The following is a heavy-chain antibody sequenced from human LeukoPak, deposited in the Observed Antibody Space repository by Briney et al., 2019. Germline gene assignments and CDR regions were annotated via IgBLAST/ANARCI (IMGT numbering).Heavy chain of an antibody. CDR1: GYTFTRYH. CDR3: AREQRRYRYGQSLGY. CDR2: INPKSDGT. Sequence: ASVKVSCKASGYTFTRYHMHWVRQAPGQGLEWMGWINPKSDGTNYAQKFQGGVTMTRDTPISTVYVELSRLRADDRPGYDFAREQRRYRYGQSLGYWGQGTLVTVSS. D-gene: IGHD3-16*02. V-gene: IGHV1-2*02. J-gene: IGHJ4*02.